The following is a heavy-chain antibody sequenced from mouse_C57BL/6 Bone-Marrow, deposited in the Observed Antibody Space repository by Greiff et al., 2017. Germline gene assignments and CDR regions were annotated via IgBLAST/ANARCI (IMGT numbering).Heavy chain of an antibody. J-gene: IGHJ2*01. D-gene: IGHD4-1*01. Sequence: EVQLQESGGDLVKPGGSLKLSCAASGFTFSSYGMSWVRQTPDKRLEWVATISSGGSYTYYPDSVKGRFNISRDNAKNTLYLQMSSLKSEDTAMYYCATSNWDYFDYWGQGTTLTVSS. CDR2: ISSGGSYT. CDR3: ATSNWDYFDY. CDR1: GFTFSSYG. V-gene: IGHV5-6*01.